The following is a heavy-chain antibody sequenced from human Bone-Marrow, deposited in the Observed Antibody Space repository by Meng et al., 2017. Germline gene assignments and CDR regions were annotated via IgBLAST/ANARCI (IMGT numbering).Heavy chain of an antibody. V-gene: IGHV3-48*03. Sequence: GGSLRLSCAASGFTFSSYEMNWVRQAPGKGLEWVSYISSSGSTIYYADSVKGRFTISRDNAKNSLYLQMNSLRAEDTAVYYCAREMYDSSGYYRYYGMDVWGQGTTVTVSS. J-gene: IGHJ6*02. D-gene: IGHD3-22*01. CDR1: GFTFSSYE. CDR3: AREMYDSSGYYRYYGMDV. CDR2: ISSSGSTI.